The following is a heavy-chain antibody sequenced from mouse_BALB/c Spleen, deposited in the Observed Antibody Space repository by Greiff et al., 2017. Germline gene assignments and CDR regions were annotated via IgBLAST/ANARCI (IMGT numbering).Heavy chain of an antibody. CDR1: GFTFSDYY. CDR2: ISDGGSYT. V-gene: IGHV5-4*02. J-gene: IGHJ4*01. CDR3: ARALLRLRPYAMDY. D-gene: IGHD1-2*01. Sequence: DVKLVESGGGLVKPGGSLKLSCAASGFTFSDYYMYWVRQTPEKRLEWVATISDGGSYTYYPDSVKGRFTISRDNAKNNLYLQMSSLKSEDTAMYYCARALLRLRPYAMDYWGQGTSVTVSS.